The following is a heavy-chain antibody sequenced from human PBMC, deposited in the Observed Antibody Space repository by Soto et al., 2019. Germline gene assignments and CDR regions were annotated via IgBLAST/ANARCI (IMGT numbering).Heavy chain of an antibody. CDR2: IKSVGSST. V-gene: IGHV3-74*01. J-gene: IGHJ4*02. CDR3: AIGGGDYNYLCY. D-gene: IGHD3-9*01. Sequence: EVQLVESGGGLVQPGGSLRLSCADSGFLFNTYWMFWVRQAPRKGLLWVSRIKSVGSSTNYEDSVKGRFTISRDNAKNTLYLQMTSLRAEYTAVYYCAIGGGDYNYLCYWGQGILVTVSS. CDR1: GFLFNTYW.